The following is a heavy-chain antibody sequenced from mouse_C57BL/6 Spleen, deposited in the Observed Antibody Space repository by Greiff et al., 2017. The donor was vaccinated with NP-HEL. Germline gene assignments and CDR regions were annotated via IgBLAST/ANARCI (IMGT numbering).Heavy chain of an antibody. CDR1: GIDFSRYW. V-gene: IGHV4-1*01. Sequence: SAPGIDFSRYWMSWVRRAPGKGLEWIGEINPDSSTINYAPSLKDKFIISRDNAKNTLYLQMSKVRSEDTALYYCAREEYGSSYDWYFDVWGTGTTVTVSS. CDR2: INPDSSTI. J-gene: IGHJ1*03. CDR3: AREEYGSSYDWYFDV. D-gene: IGHD1-1*01.